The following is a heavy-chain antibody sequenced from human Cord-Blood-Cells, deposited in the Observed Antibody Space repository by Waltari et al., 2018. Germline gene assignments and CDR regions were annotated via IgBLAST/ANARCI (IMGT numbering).Heavy chain of an antibody. D-gene: IGHD6-13*01. J-gene: IGHJ5*02. CDR1: GGSISSHY. CDR3: ARDHSSSWYNWFDP. CDR2: IYYSGST. Sequence: QVQLQESGPGLVKSSETLSLTCTVSGGSISSHYWSWIRQPPGKGLEWIGYIYYSGSTNYNPSLKSRVTISVDTSKNQFSLKLSSVTAADTAVYYCARDHSSSWYNWFDPWGQGTLVTVSS. V-gene: IGHV4-59*11.